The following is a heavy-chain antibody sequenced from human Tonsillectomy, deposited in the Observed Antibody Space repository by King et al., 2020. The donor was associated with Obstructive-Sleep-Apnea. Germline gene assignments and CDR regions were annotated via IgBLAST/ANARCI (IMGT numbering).Heavy chain of an antibody. CDR1: GGSFSGYY. D-gene: IGHD3-10*01. V-gene: IGHV4-34*01. J-gene: IGHJ5*02. CDR3: ARRGYYGSGSLPYNWLDP. CDR2: INHSGST. Sequence: VQLQQWGAGLLKPSETLSLTCAVYGGSFSGYYWSWIRQPPGKGLEWIGEINHSGSTNYNPSLKSQGTISVDPAKNQFSLELRCLTAADTAVHYCARRGYYGSGSLPYNWLDPWGQGTLVTVSS.